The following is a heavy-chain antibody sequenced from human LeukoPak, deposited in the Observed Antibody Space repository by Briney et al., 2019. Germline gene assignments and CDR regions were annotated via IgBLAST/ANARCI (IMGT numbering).Heavy chain of an antibody. J-gene: IGHJ4*02. Sequence: PSETLSLTCAVYGGSFSGYYWSWIRQPPGKGLEWIGEINHSGSTNYNPSLKSRVTISVDTSKNQFSLKLSSVTAADTAVYYCARGGGKRDNWNPLDYWGQGTLVTVSS. CDR2: INHSGST. CDR3: ARGGGKRDNWNPLDY. CDR1: GGSFSGYY. D-gene: IGHD1-20*01. V-gene: IGHV4-34*01.